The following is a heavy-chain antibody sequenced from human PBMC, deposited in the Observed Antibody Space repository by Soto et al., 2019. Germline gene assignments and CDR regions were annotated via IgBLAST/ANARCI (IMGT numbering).Heavy chain of an antibody. J-gene: IGHJ4*02. V-gene: IGHV2-5*02. CDR2: IYWDDDK. Sequence: QITLKESGPTLVKPTQTLTLTCTFSGFSLSTSRVGVGWIRQPPGKALEWLALIYWDDDKRYSPSLKNRLTITNDTAKNQVVLTMTNAAPVDTATYYCVHTSGSGNSACFDYWGQGTLVTVSS. CDR3: VHTSGSGNSACFDY. CDR1: GFSLSTSRVG. D-gene: IGHD3-10*01.